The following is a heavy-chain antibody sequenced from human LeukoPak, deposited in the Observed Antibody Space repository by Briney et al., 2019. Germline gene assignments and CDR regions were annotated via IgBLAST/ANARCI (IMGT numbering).Heavy chain of an antibody. V-gene: IGHV5-51*01. CDR1: GYNFTNYW. J-gene: IGHJ4*02. CDR3: ARQSHSITDY. CDR2: MYPGDSDT. D-gene: IGHD1-14*01. Sequence: GESLQISCKGSGYNFTNYWIGWVRQMSREGLEWMGIMYPGDSDTRYSPSFQGQVTISADRSISTAYLQWSSLKASDTAMYYCARQSHSITDYWGQGTLVTVSS.